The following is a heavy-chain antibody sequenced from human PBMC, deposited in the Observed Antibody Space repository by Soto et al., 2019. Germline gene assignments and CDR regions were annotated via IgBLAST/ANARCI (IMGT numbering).Heavy chain of an antibody. CDR3: PRVSAAGGWFDP. J-gene: IGHJ5*02. CDR2: IYHSGST. D-gene: IGHD6-13*01. CDR1: GGSISSGGYS. Sequence: PSETLSLTCAVSGGSISSGGYSWSWIRQPPGKGLEWIGYIYHSGSTYYNPSLKSRVTISVDRSKNQFSLKLSSVTAADTAVYYCPRVSAAGGWFDPWGQGTLVTVYS. V-gene: IGHV4-30-2*01.